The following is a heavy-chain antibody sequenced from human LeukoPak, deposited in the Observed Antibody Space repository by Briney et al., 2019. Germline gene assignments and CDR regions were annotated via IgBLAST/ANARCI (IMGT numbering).Heavy chain of an antibody. V-gene: IGHV3-7*01. CDR1: GFTFSSYW. J-gene: IGHJ6*03. CDR3: AREHYYGSGSYFYYYYYMDV. Sequence: GGSLRLSCAASGFTFSSYWMSWVRQAPGKGLEWVANIKQDGSEKYYVDSVKGRFTISRDNAKNSLYLQMNSLRAEDTAVYYCAREHYYGSGSYFYYYYYMDVWGKGTTVTVSS. D-gene: IGHD3-10*01. CDR2: IKQDGSEK.